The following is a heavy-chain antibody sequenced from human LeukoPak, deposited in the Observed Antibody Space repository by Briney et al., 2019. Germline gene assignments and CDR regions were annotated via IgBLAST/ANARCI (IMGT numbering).Heavy chain of an antibody. CDR2: IYYSGST. CDR1: CGSINGFC. V-gene: IGHV4-59*01. Sequence: KPSGNLSPTCTGSCGSINGFCWGWIRQAPGKGREGSGYIYYSGSTNYNPSLKSRVTISVDTSKNQFSLKLSSVTAADTAVYYCARVAWGDGTNAFDIWGQGTMVTVSS. CDR3: ARVAWGDGTNAFDI. D-gene: IGHD2-21*02. J-gene: IGHJ3*02.